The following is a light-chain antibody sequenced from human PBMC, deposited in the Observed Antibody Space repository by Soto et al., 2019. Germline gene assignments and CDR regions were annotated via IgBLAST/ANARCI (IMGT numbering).Light chain of an antibody. CDR1: QSVERA. J-gene: IGKJ1*01. CDR2: AAS. V-gene: IGKV3-15*01. Sequence: VVMTQSPVTLSVSPGERVTLSCRASQSVERALAWYQQKPGQGLRLLIYAASTRASGVPDRFSGSGSGTEFTLTIGSLQSEDFAVYYCQQYKHWRTFGQGAKVEIK. CDR3: QQYKHWRT.